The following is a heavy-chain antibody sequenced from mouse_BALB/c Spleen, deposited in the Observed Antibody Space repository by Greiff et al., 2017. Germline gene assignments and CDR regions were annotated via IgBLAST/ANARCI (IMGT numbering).Heavy chain of an antibody. Sequence: QVQLQQSGPGLVAPSQSLSITCTVSGFSLTSYGVHWVRQPPGKGLEWLGVIWAGGSTNYNSALMSRLSISKDNSKSQVFLKMNSLQTDDTAMYYCARDPRYDYDDGVYAMDYWGQGTSVTVSS. V-gene: IGHV2-9*02. CDR1: GFSLTSYG. CDR2: IWAGGST. CDR3: ARDPRYDYDDGVYAMDY. D-gene: IGHD2-4*01. J-gene: IGHJ4*01.